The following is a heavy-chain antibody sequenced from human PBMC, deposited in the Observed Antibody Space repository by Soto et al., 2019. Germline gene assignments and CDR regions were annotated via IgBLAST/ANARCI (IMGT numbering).Heavy chain of an antibody. CDR3: ATLGDGY. D-gene: IGHD2-8*01. Sequence: EVELAESGGGVVQPGGSLILSCAASGRPVSRNYMSCVRQVPGKGLEWVSVFYTAGLTNYADSVKGRFTLSIDNSTNTLYLQMNSLSAEDSAVYDCATLGDGYWGQGTVVTVSS. CDR1: GRPVSRNY. J-gene: IGHJ4*01. V-gene: IGHV3-66*01. CDR2: FYTAGLT.